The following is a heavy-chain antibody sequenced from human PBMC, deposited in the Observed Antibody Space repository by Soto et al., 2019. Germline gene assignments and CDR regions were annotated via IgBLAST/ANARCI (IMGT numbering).Heavy chain of an antibody. V-gene: IGHV3-64D*06. CDR1: GFTFSIYA. CDR2: ISTDGGNT. CDR3: AKSMGGTANGMDV. J-gene: IGHJ6*02. Sequence: PGGSLRLSCSASGFTFSIYAMHWVRQAPGKGLEYVSSISTDGGNTHYADPVKGRFTISRDNAKNSLYLQMNSLRAEDTALYYCAKSMGGTANGMDVWGQGTTVTVSS. D-gene: IGHD2-15*01.